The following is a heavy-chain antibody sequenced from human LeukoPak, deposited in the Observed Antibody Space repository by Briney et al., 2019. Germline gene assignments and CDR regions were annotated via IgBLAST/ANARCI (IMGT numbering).Heavy chain of an antibody. CDR2: IYYSGST. CDR3: ARGGQKHYYYYYGMDV. J-gene: IGHJ6*02. V-gene: IGHV4-59*01. CDR1: GGSISNYY. Sequence: PSETLSLTCTVSGGSISNYYWSWIRQPPGKGLEWIGYIYYSGSTNSNPSLKSRVTISLDTSKNQFSLKLTSVTAADTAMYYCARGGQKHYYYYYGMDVWGQGTTVTVSS.